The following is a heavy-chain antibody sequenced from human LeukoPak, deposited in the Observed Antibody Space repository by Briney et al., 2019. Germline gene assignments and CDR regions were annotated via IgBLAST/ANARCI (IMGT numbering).Heavy chain of an antibody. Sequence: PGGSLRLSCAAPGFTFSSYWMSWVRQAPGKGLEWVANIKQDGSEKYYVDSVKGRFTISRDNAKNSLYLQMNSLRAEDTAVYYCARAPDYYDSSGSGTTRDYWGQGTLVTVSS. J-gene: IGHJ4*02. CDR1: GFTFSSYW. D-gene: IGHD3-22*01. V-gene: IGHV3-7*01. CDR2: IKQDGSEK. CDR3: ARAPDYYDSSGSGTTRDY.